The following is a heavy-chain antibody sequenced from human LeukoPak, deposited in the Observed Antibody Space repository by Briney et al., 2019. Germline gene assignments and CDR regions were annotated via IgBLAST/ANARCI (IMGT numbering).Heavy chain of an antibody. J-gene: IGHJ4*02. CDR2: ISSGSNTI. V-gene: IGHV3-48*02. Sequence: GGSLRLSCAASGFTFSTYRMNWVRQAPGKGLEWLSYISSGSNTIFYADSVKGRFTISRDNAKNSLFLQVNSLRDEDMAVYYCARGSYYAPYYFDYWGQGTLVTVSS. CDR1: GFTFSTYR. D-gene: IGHD1-26*01. CDR3: ARGSYYAPYYFDY.